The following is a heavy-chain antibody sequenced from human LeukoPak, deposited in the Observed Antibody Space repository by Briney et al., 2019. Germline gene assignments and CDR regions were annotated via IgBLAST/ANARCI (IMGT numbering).Heavy chain of an antibody. Sequence: GGSLRLSCAASGFTFSSYSMNWVRQAPGKGLEWVANIKQDGSEKYYVDSVKGRFTISRDNAKNSLYLQMNSLRAEDTAIYYCARTDSSGYFDYWGQGTLVTVSS. CDR2: IKQDGSEK. J-gene: IGHJ4*02. D-gene: IGHD3-22*01. V-gene: IGHV3-7*01. CDR1: GFTFSSYS. CDR3: ARTDSSGYFDY.